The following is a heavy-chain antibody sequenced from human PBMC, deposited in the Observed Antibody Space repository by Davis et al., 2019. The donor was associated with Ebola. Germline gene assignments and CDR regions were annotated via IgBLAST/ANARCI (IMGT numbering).Heavy chain of an antibody. CDR3: VRDGCPGGSCYCGDY. Sequence: PSETLSLTCTVSGGTISSSSYYWGWIRQPPGKGLEWIGSINYSGSTYYNPSLKSRVTMSVDTSKNQFSLRLSSVTAADTAVYYCVRDGCPGGSCYCGDYWGQGTLVTVSS. J-gene: IGHJ4*02. CDR2: INYSGST. D-gene: IGHD2-15*01. V-gene: IGHV4-39*07. CDR1: GGTISSSSYY.